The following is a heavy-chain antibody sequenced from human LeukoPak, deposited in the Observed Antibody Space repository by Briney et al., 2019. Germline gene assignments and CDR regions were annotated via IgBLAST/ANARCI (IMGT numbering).Heavy chain of an antibody. CDR3: AEGTTTGTTYSALDI. J-gene: IGHJ3*02. V-gene: IGHV3-23*01. Sequence: GGSLRLSCAASGFTFSSCAMTWVRQAPGKGLEWVSTISGSGATIHYADSVKGRFTISRDNSKNTVYLQMNSLSAEDTAVYYCAEGTTTGTTYSALDIWGQGTMVTVS. CDR2: ISGSGATI. D-gene: IGHD1-1*01. CDR1: GFTFSSCA.